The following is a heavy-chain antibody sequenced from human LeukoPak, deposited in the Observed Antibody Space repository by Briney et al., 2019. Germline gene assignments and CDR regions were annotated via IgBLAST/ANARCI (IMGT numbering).Heavy chain of an antibody. V-gene: IGHV1-2*03. Sequence: LGASVKVSCKASGYSFTGYYMHWVRQAPGQGLEWMGWINPNSGGTNYAQNFQGRVTMTRDTSISAAYMELSRLGSDDTAVYYCARDSSSLDEFSWFDPWGQGTLVTVSS. CDR1: GYSFTGYY. D-gene: IGHD6-6*01. CDR3: ARDSSSLDEFSWFDP. CDR2: INPNSGGT. J-gene: IGHJ5*02.